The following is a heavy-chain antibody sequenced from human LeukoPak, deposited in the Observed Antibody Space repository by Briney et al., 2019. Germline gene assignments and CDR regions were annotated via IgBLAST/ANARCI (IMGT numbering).Heavy chain of an antibody. D-gene: IGHD5-18*01. Sequence: PGRSLRLSCAASGFTFSSYGMHWVRQAPGKGLGWVAVIWYDGSNKYYADSVKGRFTISRDNSKNTLYLQMNSLRAEDTAVYYCARDELPVDTAMALDYWGQGTLVTVSS. CDR3: ARDELPVDTAMALDY. J-gene: IGHJ4*02. V-gene: IGHV3-33*01. CDR1: GFTFSSYG. CDR2: IWYDGSNK.